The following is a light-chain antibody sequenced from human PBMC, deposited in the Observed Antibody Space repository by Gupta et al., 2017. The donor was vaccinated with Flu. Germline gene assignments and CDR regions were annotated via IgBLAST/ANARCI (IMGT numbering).Light chain of an antibody. J-gene: IGKJ1*01. Sequence: ENVLTQSPGTLSLSPGERATLSCRASQNVINSYLGWYQQRPGQAPRLLIYGASTRATGISDRFSGSGSGTDFTLTISRLQPEDFAMYYWQQYGSSPTFGQGTKVEIK. CDR2: GAS. CDR3: QQYGSSPT. V-gene: IGKV3-20*01. CDR1: QNVINSY.